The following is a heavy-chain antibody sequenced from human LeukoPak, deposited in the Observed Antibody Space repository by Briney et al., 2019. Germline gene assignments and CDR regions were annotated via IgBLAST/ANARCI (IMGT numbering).Heavy chain of an antibody. Sequence: TGGSLRLSCAASGFTFSSYWMSWVRQAPGKGLEWVANIKQDGSEKYYVDSVKGRFTISRDNAKNSLYLQMNSLRAEDTAVYYCARENGFGYYYYFDYWGQGTLVTVSS. CDR2: IKQDGSEK. V-gene: IGHV3-7*01. D-gene: IGHD3-22*01. CDR1: GFTFSSYW. J-gene: IGHJ4*02. CDR3: ARENGFGYYYYFDY.